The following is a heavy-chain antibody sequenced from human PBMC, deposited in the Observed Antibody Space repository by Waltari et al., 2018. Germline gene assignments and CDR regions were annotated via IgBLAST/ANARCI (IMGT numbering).Heavy chain of an antibody. D-gene: IGHD3-3*01. J-gene: IGHJ4*02. CDR3: ARWRWHQSEFDY. CDR1: GFAFSIYH. V-gene: IGHV3-7*01. CDR2: IHQCGNPI. Sequence: EVQLVESGGGLVQPGGALRLSCAASGFAFSIYHMRWVPQAPGKGLDWVASIHQCGNPIYYMDSVKGRFTISRDDAKNSLYLQMNSLTAEDTAVFYCARWRWHQSEFDYWGQGILVTVS.